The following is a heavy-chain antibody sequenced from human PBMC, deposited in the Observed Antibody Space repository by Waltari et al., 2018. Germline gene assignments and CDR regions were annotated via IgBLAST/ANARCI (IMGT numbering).Heavy chain of an antibody. J-gene: IGHJ3*01. V-gene: IGHV3-48*01. CDR3: VRDHAYAFDF. CDR2: ISTGSSPT. Sequence: EVQLVESGGDLVQPGGSLRLSCAASGFTLSAYTMNWVRQAPGKGLEWVSYISTGSSPTYYADSVKGRFTISRDNAKNSLYLQMSSLRAEDTALYYCVRDHAYAFDFWGQGTMVTVPS. CDR1: GFTLSAYT.